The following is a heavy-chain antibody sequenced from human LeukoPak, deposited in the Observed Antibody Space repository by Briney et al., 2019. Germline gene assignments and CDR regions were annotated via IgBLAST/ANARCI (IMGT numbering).Heavy chain of an antibody. J-gene: IGHJ4*02. CDR1: GYTFTIYD. D-gene: IGHD6-19*01. CDR3: ARGHQEQWLATDY. Sequence: GASVTLSCKASGYTFTIYDINWVRQATGQGLEWMGWMNPNSGNTGYAQKFQGIVSMTRNTSISTAYMELSSLRSEDTAVYYCARGHQEQWLATDYRGQGTDVTVSS. V-gene: IGHV1-8*01. CDR2: MNPNSGNT.